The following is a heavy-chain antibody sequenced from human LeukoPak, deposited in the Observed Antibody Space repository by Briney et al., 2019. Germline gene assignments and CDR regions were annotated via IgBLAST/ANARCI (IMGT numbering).Heavy chain of an antibody. D-gene: IGHD4-17*01. V-gene: IGHV4-34*01. CDR3: ARAKYGDYVDY. CDR1: GGSFSGYY. CDR2: INHSGST. J-gene: IGHJ4*02. Sequence: SETLSLTCAVYGGSFSGYYWSWIRPPPGKGLEWIGEINHSGSTNYNPSLKSRVTISVDTSKNQFSLKLSSVTAADTAVHYCARAKYGDYVDYWGQGTLVTVSS.